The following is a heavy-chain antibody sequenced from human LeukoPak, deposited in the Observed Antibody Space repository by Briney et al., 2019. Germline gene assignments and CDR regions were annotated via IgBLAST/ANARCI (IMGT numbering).Heavy chain of an antibody. CDR2: ISTYNGNT. Sequence: GASVKVSCKASGYTFTSYGISWVRQAPGQGLEWMGWISTYNGNTNYAQKLQGRVTMTTDTSTSTAYMELRSLRSDDTAVYYCARAPLLWFGELLSVGPHGDYWGQGPLVTVSS. CDR1: GYTFTSYG. CDR3: ARAPLLWFGELLSVGPHGDY. D-gene: IGHD3-10*01. V-gene: IGHV1-18*04. J-gene: IGHJ4*02.